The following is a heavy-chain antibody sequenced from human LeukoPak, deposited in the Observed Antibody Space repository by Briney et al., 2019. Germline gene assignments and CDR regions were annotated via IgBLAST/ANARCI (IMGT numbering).Heavy chain of an antibody. V-gene: IGHV3-74*01. Sequence: GGSLRLSCAASGFTFSSYWMNWVRQAPGKGLVWVSRIASDGSSTTNADSVKGRFSISRDNAKDTLYLQMNSLRVEDTAVYYCARGRPHGNDYWGQGTLVTVSS. D-gene: IGHD4-23*01. J-gene: IGHJ4*02. CDR2: IASDGSST. CDR1: GFTFSSYW. CDR3: ARGRPHGNDY.